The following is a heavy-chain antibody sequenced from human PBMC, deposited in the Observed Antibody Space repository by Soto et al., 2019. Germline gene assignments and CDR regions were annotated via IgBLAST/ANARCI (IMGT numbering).Heavy chain of an antibody. J-gene: IGHJ4*02. V-gene: IGHV4-30-4*01. D-gene: IGHD7-27*01. CDR3: ARGPSGDKVDS. CDR1: GGSISTVDYW. Sequence: QVQLQESGPGLLKPSQTLSLSYTVSGGSISTVDYWWSWIRQSPDMGLEWIGHIYDGGRTYNNPSLESRVTMSVDTSKSQLSLTLSSVSAADTAVYYCARGPSGDKVDSWGQGTLVTVSS. CDR2: IYDGGRT.